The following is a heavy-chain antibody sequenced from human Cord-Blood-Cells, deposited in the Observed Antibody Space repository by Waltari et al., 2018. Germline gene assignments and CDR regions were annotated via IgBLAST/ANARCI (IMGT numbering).Heavy chain of an antibody. J-gene: IGHJ4*02. CDR3: ASSPPEQLYYFDY. D-gene: IGHD1-1*01. CDR2: INPNSGGT. CDR1: GYTFTGYS. V-gene: IGHV1-2*02. Sequence: QVQLVQSGAAVKKPGASVKVSCNASGYTFTGYSMHRVRPAPGQGLEWMGWINPNSGGTNYAQKFQGRVTMTRDTSISTAYMELSRLRSDDTAVYYCASSPPEQLYYFDYWGQGTLVTVSS.